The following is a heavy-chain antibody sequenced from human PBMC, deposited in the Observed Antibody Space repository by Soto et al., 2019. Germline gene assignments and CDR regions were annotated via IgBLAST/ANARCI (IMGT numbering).Heavy chain of an antibody. J-gene: IGHJ4*02. Sequence: RGSLRLACAASGFTVGSNYMRWVRQAPGKGLEWVSVIYSDGSTYYADYVKGRFTITRDNSKNTLYLQKNSLRAEDTAVYYCARDYYDSSGYQDYWGQGTLVTVSS. CDR2: IYSDGST. CDR1: GFTVGSNY. D-gene: IGHD3-22*01. V-gene: IGHV3-53*01. CDR3: ARDYYDSSGYQDY.